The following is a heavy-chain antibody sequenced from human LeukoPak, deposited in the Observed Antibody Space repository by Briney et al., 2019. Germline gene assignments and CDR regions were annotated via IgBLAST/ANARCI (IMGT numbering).Heavy chain of an antibody. Sequence: PGRSLRLSCAASGFTFSIYWMSWVRLAPENGLEWVANIKGDGSEKWYADSVKGRFTISRDNAQNSVHLQMNSLRAEDTAVYHCARDEYRSRWLHPWGQGTLVTVTS. V-gene: IGHV3-7*01. CDR2: IKGDGSEK. D-gene: IGHD5-24*01. CDR3: ARDEYRSRWLHP. J-gene: IGHJ5*02. CDR1: GFTFSIYW.